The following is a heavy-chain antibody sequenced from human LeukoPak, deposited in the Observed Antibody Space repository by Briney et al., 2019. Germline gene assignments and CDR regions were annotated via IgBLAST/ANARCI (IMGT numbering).Heavy chain of an antibody. D-gene: IGHD5-18*01. J-gene: IGHJ4*02. Sequence: SETLSLTCTVSGVSISSSSYHWDWIRQPPGKGLEWIGSIYDNGSTYYSPSPKSRDTISVDTSKNQFSLRLNSVTAADTAVYYCARQVLHTAMDYWGQGTLVSVSS. V-gene: IGHV4-39*01. CDR2: IYDNGST. CDR1: GVSISSSSYH. CDR3: ARQVLHTAMDY.